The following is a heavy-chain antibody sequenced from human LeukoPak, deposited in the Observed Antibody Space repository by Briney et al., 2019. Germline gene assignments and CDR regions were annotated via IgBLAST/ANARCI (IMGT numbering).Heavy chain of an antibody. V-gene: IGHV1-58*02. CDR1: GFTFTSSA. CDR2: IVVGSSNT. Sequence: ASVKVSCKTSGFTFTSSAMQWVRQARGQRLEWIGWIVVGSSNTNYAQKFQERVTITRDMSTSTAYMELSSLRSEDTAVYYCAADARFGELEYAFDIWGQGTMVTVSS. J-gene: IGHJ3*02. CDR3: AADARFGELEYAFDI. D-gene: IGHD3-10*01.